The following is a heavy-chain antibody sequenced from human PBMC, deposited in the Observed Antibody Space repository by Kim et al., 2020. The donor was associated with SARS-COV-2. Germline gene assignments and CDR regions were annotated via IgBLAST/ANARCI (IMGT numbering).Heavy chain of an antibody. D-gene: IGHD1-26*01. Sequence: YADSVKGRFTISRDNAKNTLYLQMNSGRAEDTAVYYCARAASGSYFSDFDYWGQGTLVTVSS. CDR3: ARAASGSYFSDFDY. V-gene: IGHV3-30*01. J-gene: IGHJ4*02.